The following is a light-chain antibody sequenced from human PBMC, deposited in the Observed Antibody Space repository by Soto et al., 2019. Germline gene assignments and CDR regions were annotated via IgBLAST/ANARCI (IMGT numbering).Light chain of an antibody. CDR3: QQYGSSPPT. CDR2: GAS. J-gene: IGKJ1*01. Sequence: VVMTQSPATVSASPGERATLSCRASQIVGINLAWYQQKPVQAPRLLIYGASTRATGIPARFSGSGSGTDFTLTINRLEPEDFALYYCQQYGSSPPTFGQGTKVDIK. CDR1: QIVGIN. V-gene: IGKV3-20*01.